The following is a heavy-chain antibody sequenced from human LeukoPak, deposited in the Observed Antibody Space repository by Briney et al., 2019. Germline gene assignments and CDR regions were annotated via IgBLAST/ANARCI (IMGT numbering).Heavy chain of an antibody. Sequence: GGSLRLSCAASGFTFSSYSMNWVRQAPGKGLEWVSSISSSSSYIYYADSVKGRFTISRDNAKNSLYLQMNSLRAEDTAVYYCAREKHLNYGDYPSQDAFDIWGQGTMVTVSS. J-gene: IGHJ3*02. CDR3: AREKHLNYGDYPSQDAFDI. D-gene: IGHD4-17*01. V-gene: IGHV3-21*01. CDR2: ISSSSSYI. CDR1: GFTFSSYS.